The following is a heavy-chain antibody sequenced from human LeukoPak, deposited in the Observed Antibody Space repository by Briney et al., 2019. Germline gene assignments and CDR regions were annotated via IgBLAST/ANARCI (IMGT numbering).Heavy chain of an antibody. CDR3: ARVDTAMAPGDYYYYYYMDV. J-gene: IGHJ6*03. D-gene: IGHD5-18*01. CDR2: INPSGGST. V-gene: IGHV1-46*01. CDR1: GYTFTSYY. Sequence: ASVKVSCKASGYTFTSYYMHWVRQAPGQGLEWMGIINPSGGSTSYAQKFQGRVTMTRDTSTSTVYMELSSLRSEDTAVYYCARVDTAMAPGDYYYYYYMDVWGKGTTVTVSS.